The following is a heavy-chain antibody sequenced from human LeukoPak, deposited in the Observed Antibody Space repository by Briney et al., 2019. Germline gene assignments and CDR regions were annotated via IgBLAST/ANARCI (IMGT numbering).Heavy chain of an antibody. Sequence: GGSLRLSCVASGFTFSSYAMSWVRQAPGKGLEWVSAISGSGDSSYYADSVKGRFTISRDNSKNTLYLQMNSLRAEDTAVYYCTTTQVGVTFGLDYWGQGTLVTVSS. CDR1: GFTFSSYA. D-gene: IGHD1-26*01. CDR3: TTTQVGVTFGLDY. V-gene: IGHV3-23*01. J-gene: IGHJ4*02. CDR2: ISGSGDSS.